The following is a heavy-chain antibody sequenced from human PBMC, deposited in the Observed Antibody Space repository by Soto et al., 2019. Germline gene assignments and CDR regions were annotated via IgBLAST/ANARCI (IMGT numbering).Heavy chain of an antibody. V-gene: IGHV3-30-3*01. D-gene: IGHD3-10*01. CDR3: ATGRGVNFYYGMDV. J-gene: IGHJ6*02. CDR2: ISYDGSNK. CDR1: GFTFSSYA. Sequence: GGSLRVSCAAAGFTFSSYAMHWVRQAPGKGLEWVAVISYDGSNKYYADSVKGRFTISRDNSKNTLYLQMNSLRAEDTAVYYCATGRGVNFYYGMDVWGQGTTVTVSS.